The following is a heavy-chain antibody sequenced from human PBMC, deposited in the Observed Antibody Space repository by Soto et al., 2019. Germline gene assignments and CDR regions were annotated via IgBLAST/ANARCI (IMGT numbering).Heavy chain of an antibody. D-gene: IGHD3-3*01. CDR1: GYTFTSYG. Sequence: QVQLVQSGAEVKKPGASVKVSCKASGYTFTSYGISWVRQAPGQGLEWMGWISAYNGNTNYAQKLQGRGTMTTDTSTSTAYMELRSLRSDDTAVYYCARDCPYYDFWSGYLASAAWLMDVWGKGTTVTVSS. CDR2: ISAYNGNT. V-gene: IGHV1-18*01. CDR3: ARDCPYYDFWSGYLASAAWLMDV. J-gene: IGHJ6*03.